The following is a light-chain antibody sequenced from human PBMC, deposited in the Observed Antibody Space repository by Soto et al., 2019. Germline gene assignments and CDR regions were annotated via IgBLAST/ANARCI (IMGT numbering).Light chain of an antibody. Sequence: VMAQSPLGLPVTPGEPSSSSCGARQSLLYNNTYNYLDWYVQKTGQSPQXLIYFGSNRAPGVPDRFSGSGSGTDFTLKINRVQAEDVGTYYCTKDLQSLTFGQATRLEIK. CDR3: TKDLQSLT. CDR2: FGS. V-gene: IGKV2-28*01. J-gene: IGKJ5*01. CDR1: QSLLYNNTYNY.